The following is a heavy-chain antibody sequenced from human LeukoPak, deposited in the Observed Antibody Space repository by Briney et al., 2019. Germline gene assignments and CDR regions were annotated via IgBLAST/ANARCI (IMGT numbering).Heavy chain of an antibody. Sequence: SDTLSLTCAVSGYSISSGYYWGWIRPPPGKGLEWIGSIYHSGRTYHNPSLKSRVTISVDTSKNQFSLKLNSVTAADPAVYYCARVTNTGYYYFDYWGQGTLVTVSS. CDR3: ARVTNTGYYYFDY. J-gene: IGHJ4*02. V-gene: IGHV4-38-2*01. D-gene: IGHD3-9*01. CDR2: IYHSGRT. CDR1: GYSISSGYY.